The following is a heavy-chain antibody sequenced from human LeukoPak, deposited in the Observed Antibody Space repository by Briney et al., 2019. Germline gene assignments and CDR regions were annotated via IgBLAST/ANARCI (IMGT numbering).Heavy chain of an antibody. CDR3: ARDPINYYDSSGNYYRFFDY. J-gene: IGHJ4*02. CDR1: GYTFSNYY. D-gene: IGHD3-22*01. V-gene: IGHV1-46*01. Sequence: ASVKVSCKASGYTFSNYYIHWVRQAPGQGLKWMGIINPSAGSTTYAPKFRGRVTMTGDTSTSTVYMELSSLRSEDTAVYYCARDPINYYDSSGNYYRFFDYWGQGTLVTVSS. CDR2: INPSAGST.